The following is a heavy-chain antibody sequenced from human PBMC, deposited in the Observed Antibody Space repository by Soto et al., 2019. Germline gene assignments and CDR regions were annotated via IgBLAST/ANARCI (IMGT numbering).Heavy chain of an antibody. V-gene: IGHV4-61*01. CDR3: AISMGYNWNTDYYYGMDV. J-gene: IGHJ6*02. CDR1: GGSVSSGSYY. CDR2: IYYSGST. D-gene: IGHD1-20*01. Sequence: SETLSLTCTVSGGSVSSGSYYWSWIRQPPGKGLEWIGYIYYSGSTNYNPSLKSRVTISVDTSKNQFSLKLSSVTAADTAVYYCAISMGYNWNTDYYYGMDVWGQGTTVTVSS.